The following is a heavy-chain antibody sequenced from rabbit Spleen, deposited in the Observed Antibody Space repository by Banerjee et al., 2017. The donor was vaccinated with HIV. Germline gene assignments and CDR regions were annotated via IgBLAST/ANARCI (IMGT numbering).Heavy chain of an antibody. CDR2: IYAGSSGST. CDR1: GFSFSSSYW. V-gene: IGHV1S45*01. J-gene: IGHJ6*01. D-gene: IGHD1-1*01. CDR3: ARDTSSSFSSYGMDL. Sequence: QQQLEESGGGLVKPGGTLTLTCTASGFSFSSSYWICWVRQAPGKGLEWIGCIYAGSSGSTYYASWAKGRFTISKTSSTTVTLQMTSLTAADTATYFCARDTSSSFSSYGMDLWGPGTLVTVS.